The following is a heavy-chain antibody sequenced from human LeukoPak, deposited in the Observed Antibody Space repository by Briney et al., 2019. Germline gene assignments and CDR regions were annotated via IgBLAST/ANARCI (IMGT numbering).Heavy chain of an antibody. CDR2: INHSGST. CDR3: GRGYGGHTDLEY. Sequence: PSETLSLTCAVYGGSFRGYYWSWIRQPPGKGLEWIGEINHSGSTNYNPSLKGRVTISVDTSKNQFSQKLSSVTASDTAVYYCGRGYGGHTDLEYWGQGSLVTVCS. V-gene: IGHV4-34*01. D-gene: IGHD4-23*01. J-gene: IGHJ4*02. CDR1: GGSFRGYY.